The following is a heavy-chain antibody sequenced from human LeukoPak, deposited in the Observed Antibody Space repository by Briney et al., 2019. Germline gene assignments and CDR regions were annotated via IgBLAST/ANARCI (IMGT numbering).Heavy chain of an antibody. Sequence: GRSLRLSCAASGFTFSSYSMNWVRQAPGKGLEWVSSISSSSSYIYYADSVKGRFTISRDNAKNSLYLQMNSLRAEDTAVYYCAREAPWSNWYFDLWGRGTLVTVSS. D-gene: IGHD2-8*02. CDR1: GFTFSSYS. CDR3: AREAPWSNWYFDL. V-gene: IGHV3-21*01. J-gene: IGHJ2*01. CDR2: ISSSSSYI.